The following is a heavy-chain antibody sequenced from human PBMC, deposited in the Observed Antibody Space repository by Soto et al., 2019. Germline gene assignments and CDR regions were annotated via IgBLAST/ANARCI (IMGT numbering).Heavy chain of an antibody. J-gene: IGHJ5*02. CDR3: ARDSRGRLPSINLNRGMLFDP. CDR1: GFTFSSYA. V-gene: IGHV3-30-3*01. Sequence: QVQLVESGGGVVQPGRSLRLSCAASGFTFSSYAMHWVRQAPGKGLEWVAVISYDGSNKYYADSVKGRFTISRDNSKNTLYLQMNSLRAEHTAVYYCARDSRGRLPSINLNRGMLFDPWGQGTLVTVSS. CDR2: ISYDGSNK. D-gene: IGHD2-8*01.